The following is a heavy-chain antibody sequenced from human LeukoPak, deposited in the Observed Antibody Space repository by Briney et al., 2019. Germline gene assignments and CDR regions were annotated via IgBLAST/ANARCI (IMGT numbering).Heavy chain of an antibody. V-gene: IGHV3-23*01. CDR2: ISDTGAAT. CDR1: GFTYGTYA. J-gene: IGHJ3*02. CDR3: AREAEAFDI. Sequence: TGGSLRLSCAASGFTYGTYAVSWVRQAPGKGLDWVSAISDTGAATYYADSVKGRFTISRDNSKNTLYLQMNSLRPEDTAVYYCAREAEAFDIWGQGTMVTVSS.